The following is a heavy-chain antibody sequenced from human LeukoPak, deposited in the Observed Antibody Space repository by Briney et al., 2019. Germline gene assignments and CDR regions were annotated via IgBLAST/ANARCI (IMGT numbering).Heavy chain of an antibody. D-gene: IGHD6-13*01. J-gene: IGHJ4*02. V-gene: IGHV4-30-4*01. CDR2: IYYSGST. Sequence: SETLSLTCTVSGGSISSGDYYWSWIRQPPGKGLEWIGNIYYSGSTYYNPSLKSRVTISVDTSKNQFSLKLSSVTAADTAVYYCARGDSSSWYPDPHPPDYWGQGTLVTVSS. CDR1: GGSISSGDYY. CDR3: ARGDSSSWYPDPHPPDY.